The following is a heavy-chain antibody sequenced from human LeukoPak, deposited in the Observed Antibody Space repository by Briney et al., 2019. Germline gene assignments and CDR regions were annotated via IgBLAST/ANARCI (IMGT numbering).Heavy chain of an antibody. CDR1: GGTFSSYA. CDR3: ARVGAVAGAFDY. V-gene: IGHV1-69*05. CDR2: IIPIFGTA. Sequence: GASVKVSCKASGGTFSSYAISWVRQAPGQGLEWMGGIIPIFGTANYAQKFQGRVTITTDESTSTAYMELSSLRSEDTAVYYCARVGAVAGAFDYWGQGTLVTVSS. J-gene: IGHJ4*02. D-gene: IGHD6-19*01.